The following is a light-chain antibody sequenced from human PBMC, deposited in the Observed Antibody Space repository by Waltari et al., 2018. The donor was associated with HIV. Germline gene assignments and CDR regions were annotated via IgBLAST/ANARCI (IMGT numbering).Light chain of an antibody. V-gene: IGLV1-44*01. CDR3: AAWDDRLSGYV. J-gene: IGLJ1*01. CDR2: STM. Sequence: QSVLTQPPSVSGTPGQRVTISCSGSSSNIGSNIVNWYQHLPGTAPKLLIYSTMQRPSGVSDRFSCANFGTSASLAISGLQAEDEGDYVCAAWDDRLSGYVFGTGTKVIVL. CDR1: SSNIGSNI.